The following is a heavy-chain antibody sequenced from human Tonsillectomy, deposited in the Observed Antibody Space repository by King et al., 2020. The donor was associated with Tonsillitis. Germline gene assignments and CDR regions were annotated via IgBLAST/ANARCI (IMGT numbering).Heavy chain of an antibody. D-gene: IGHD6-13*01. CDR1: GFTFSRHW. J-gene: IGHJ4*02. CDR2: MNRDGSST. CDR3: AREVAAAGRSLDY. V-gene: IGHV3-74*01. Sequence: VQLVESGGGLVQPVGSLRLSCAVSGFTFSRHWMHWVRQAPGTGLVWVSRMNRDGSSTNYADSVKGRFTISRDNAKNTLHLQMNSLRAEDTAVYYCAREVAAAGRSLDYWGQGTLVTVSS.